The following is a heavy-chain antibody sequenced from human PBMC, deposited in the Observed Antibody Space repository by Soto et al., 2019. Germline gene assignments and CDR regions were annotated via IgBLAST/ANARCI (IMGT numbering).Heavy chain of an antibody. CDR3: AKDYYGVDV. J-gene: IGHJ6*02. CDR1: GFTFSSYA. V-gene: IGHV3-23*01. CDR2: ISTSGST. Sequence: PGGSLRLACAASGFTFSSYAMSWVRQAPGKGLEWVSAISTSGSTDYADSVKGRFAISRDNSRNTLYLQMNSLRAEDTAVYFCAKDYYGVDVWGQGTTVTVSS.